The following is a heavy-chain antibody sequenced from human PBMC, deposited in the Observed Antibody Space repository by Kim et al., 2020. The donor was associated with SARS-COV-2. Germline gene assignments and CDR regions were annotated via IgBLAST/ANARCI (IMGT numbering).Heavy chain of an antibody. D-gene: IGHD1-20*01. CDR2: IYSGGST. J-gene: IGHJ6*02. Sequence: GGSLRLSCAASGFTVSSNYMSWVRQAPGKGLEWVSVIYSGGSTYYADSVKGRFTISRDNSKNTLYLQMNSLRAEDTAVYYCARGVEDNWNDVGNYGMDVWGQGTTVTVSS. CDR1: GFTVSSNY. V-gene: IGHV3-53*01. CDR3: ARGVEDNWNDVGNYGMDV.